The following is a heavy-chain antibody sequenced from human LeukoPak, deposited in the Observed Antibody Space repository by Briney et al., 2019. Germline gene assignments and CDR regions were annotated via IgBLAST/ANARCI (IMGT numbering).Heavy chain of an antibody. D-gene: IGHD1-26*01. Sequence: PSETLSLTCTVSGGSISSYYWSWIRQPPGKGLEWIGYIYNSGRSNYNPSLKSRVTISADASENQFSLKLTSVTAADTAVYYCARDRALGVDPWGQGTLVTVSS. CDR2: IYNSGRS. V-gene: IGHV4-59*01. CDR3: ARDRALGVDP. J-gene: IGHJ5*02. CDR1: GGSISSYY.